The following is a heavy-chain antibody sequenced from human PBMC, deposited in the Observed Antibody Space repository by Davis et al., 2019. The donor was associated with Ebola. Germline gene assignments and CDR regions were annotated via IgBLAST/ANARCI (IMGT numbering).Heavy chain of an antibody. CDR1: GYTFASYG. CDR2: INPHNGTT. CDR3: ARAQFPTTSDH. J-gene: IGHJ4*02. V-gene: IGHV1-18*04. D-gene: IGHD1-1*01. Sequence: ASVKVSCKASGYTFASYGITWVRQAPGQGLEWMGWINPHNGTTNYAQNVQGRVTMTTDTSTSTAYMEVGILRSDDTAVYYCARAQFPTTSDHWGQGTLVTVSS.